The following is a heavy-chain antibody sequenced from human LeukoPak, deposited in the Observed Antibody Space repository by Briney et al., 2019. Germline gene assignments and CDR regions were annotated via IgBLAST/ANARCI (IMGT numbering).Heavy chain of an antibody. CDR2: IYYSGST. Sequence: SETLSLTCTVSGGSISSYYWSWIRQPPGKGLEWIGYIYYSGSTNYNPSLKSRVAISVETSKNEFSLKLRSVTAADTAVYYCARVTGYRIEDYFDYWGQGTLVTVSS. V-gene: IGHV4-59*01. D-gene: IGHD6-13*01. J-gene: IGHJ4*02. CDR3: ARVTGYRIEDYFDY. CDR1: GGSISSYY.